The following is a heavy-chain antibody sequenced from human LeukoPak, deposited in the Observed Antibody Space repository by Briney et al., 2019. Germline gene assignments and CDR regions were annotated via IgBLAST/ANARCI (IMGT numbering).Heavy chain of an antibody. CDR1: GGTFSSYA. CDR2: IIPIFGTA. CDR3: ASRAIAAAYFDY. J-gene: IGHJ4*02. Sequence: GASVKVSCKASGGTFSSYAISWVQQAPGQGLEWMGGIIPIFGTANYAQKFQGRVTITADESTSTAYMELSSLRSEDTAVYYCASRAIAAAYFDYWGQGTLVTVSS. V-gene: IGHV1-69*13. D-gene: IGHD6-6*01.